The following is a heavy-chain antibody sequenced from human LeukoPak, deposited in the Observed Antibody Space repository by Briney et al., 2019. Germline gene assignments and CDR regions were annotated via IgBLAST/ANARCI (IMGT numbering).Heavy chain of an antibody. CDR2: ISDGGDIT. D-gene: IGHD2-21*02. CDR1: GFNFANHA. Sequence: PGGSLRLSCAASGFNFANHAMSWVRQTPGKGLEWVSAISDGGDITYYADSVTGRFTISRDNSKDTLFLQMHSLRPGDTAVYYCVREDTPATANYWGQGTLVTISS. V-gene: IGHV3-23*01. J-gene: IGHJ4*02. CDR3: VREDTPATANY.